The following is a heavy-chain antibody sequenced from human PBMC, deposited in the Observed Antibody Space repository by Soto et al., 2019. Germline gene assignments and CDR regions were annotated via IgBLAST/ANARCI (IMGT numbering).Heavy chain of an antibody. D-gene: IGHD3-3*02. CDR3: ERLVMEGASIFER. Sequence: SATLSLTCAVYGGSFRGYYWSWIRQPPGKGLEWIGEINHSGSTNYNPSLKSRVTISVDTSKNQFSLKLSSVTAADTAVYDCERLVMEGASIFERRGKGSLVTFAS. V-gene: IGHV4-34*01. J-gene: IGHJ3*01. CDR2: INHSGST. CDR1: GGSFRGYY.